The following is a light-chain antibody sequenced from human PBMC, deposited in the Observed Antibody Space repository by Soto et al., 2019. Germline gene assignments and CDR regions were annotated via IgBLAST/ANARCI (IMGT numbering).Light chain of an antibody. V-gene: IGKV3-20*01. CDR3: QHYENAAT. Sequence: IVLTQSPGPLPLSPGERATLSCRASQSVYRNYLAWYQQKPGQSPRLLIFGASSRATGIPVRFSGSGSGTDFSLTSSRLEPEDFAVYYCQHYENAATFGQGTRLEI. CDR2: GAS. J-gene: IGKJ5*01. CDR1: QSVYRNY.